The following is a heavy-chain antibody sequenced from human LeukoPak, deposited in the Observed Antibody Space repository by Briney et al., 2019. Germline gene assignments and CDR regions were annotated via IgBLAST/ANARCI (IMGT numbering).Heavy chain of an antibody. D-gene: IGHD2-21*02. CDR3: ARETYCAADCYSGFDF. J-gene: IGHJ4*02. CDR1: GGSISSYY. V-gene: IGHV4-4*07. Sequence: PSETLSLTCTVSGGSISSYYWSWIRQPAGKGLEWIGRIYTSGSTNYNPSLKSRVTISVHTSKNQFSLKLSSVTAADTAVYYCARETYCAADCYSGFDFWGQGTLVTVSS. CDR2: IYTSGST.